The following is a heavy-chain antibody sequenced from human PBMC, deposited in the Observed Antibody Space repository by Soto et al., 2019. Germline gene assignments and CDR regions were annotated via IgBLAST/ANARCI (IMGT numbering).Heavy chain of an antibody. V-gene: IGHV3-33*01. D-gene: IGHD3-10*01. CDR2: IWYDGSNK. J-gene: IGHJ6*02. Sequence: GGSLRLSCAASGFTFSSYGMHWVRRAPGKGLEWVAVIWYDGSNKCYADSVKGRFTISRDNSKNTLYLQMNSLRAEDTAVYYCARDKEPLLWFGELLSHSYGMDVWGQGTTVTVSS. CDR1: GFTFSSYG. CDR3: ARDKEPLLWFGELLSHSYGMDV.